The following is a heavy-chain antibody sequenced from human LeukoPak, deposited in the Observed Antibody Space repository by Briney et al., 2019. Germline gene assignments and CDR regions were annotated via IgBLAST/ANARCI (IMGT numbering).Heavy chain of an antibody. V-gene: IGHV4-34*01. CDR3: ARVGYYDSSGYRDY. CDR2: INHSGST. J-gene: IGHJ4*02. Sequence: PSETLSLTCAVYGGSSSGFYCSWIRQPPGEGLEWIGEINHSGSTNYNPSLKSRVTISVDTSKNQFSLKLSSVTAADTAVYYCARVGYYDSSGYRDYWGQGTLVTVSS. D-gene: IGHD3-22*01. CDR1: GGSSSGFY.